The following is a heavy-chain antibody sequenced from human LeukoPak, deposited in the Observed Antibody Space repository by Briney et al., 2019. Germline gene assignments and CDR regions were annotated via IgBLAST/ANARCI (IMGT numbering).Heavy chain of an antibody. CDR3: AKDESGSYSLKTSFDY. J-gene: IGHJ4*02. CDR1: GFTFSSYA. CDR2: ISGSGGST. D-gene: IGHD1-26*01. V-gene: IGHV3-23*01. Sequence: GGSLRLSCAASGFTFSSYAMSWVRQAPGKGLEWVSAISGSGGSTYYADSVKGRFTISRDNSKNTLYLQMNSLRAEDTAVYYCAKDESGSYSLKTSFDYWGQGTLVTVSS.